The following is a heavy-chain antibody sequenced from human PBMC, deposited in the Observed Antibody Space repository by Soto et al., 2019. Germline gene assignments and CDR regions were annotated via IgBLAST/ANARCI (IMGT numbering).Heavy chain of an antibody. D-gene: IGHD2-2*01. CDR3: ATHFSSWGQLLAYYCCYYMDV. CDR2: IYYSGST. Sequence: QLQLQESGPGLVKPSETLSLTCTVSGGSISSSSYYWGWIRQPPGQGLEWIGSIYYSGSTYYNPSHQSRVASSVDTSKNQFSMKLSSVTAADTAVYYGATHFSSWGQLLAYYCCYYMDVWGKGTTVTVSS. CDR1: GGSISSSSYY. J-gene: IGHJ6*03. V-gene: IGHV4-39*01.